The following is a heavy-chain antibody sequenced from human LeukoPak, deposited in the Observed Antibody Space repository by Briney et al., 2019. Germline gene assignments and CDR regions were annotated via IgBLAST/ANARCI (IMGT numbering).Heavy chain of an antibody. J-gene: IGHJ5*02. CDR2: IYTSGST. CDR3: ARDKTLAYCGGDCYPET. Sequence: SETLSLTCTVSGDSISSGSYYWSWIRQPAGKGLEWIGCIYTSGSTDYNPSLNSRVTISVDTSKNQFSLKLSSVTAADTAVYYCARDKTLAYCGGDCYPETWGQGALVTVSS. V-gene: IGHV4-61*02. D-gene: IGHD2-21*01. CDR1: GDSISSGSYY.